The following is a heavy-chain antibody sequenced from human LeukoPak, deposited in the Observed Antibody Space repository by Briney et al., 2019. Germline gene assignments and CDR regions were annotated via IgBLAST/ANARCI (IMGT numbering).Heavy chain of an antibody. V-gene: IGHV1-2*06. CDR2: INPNNGGT. Sequence: ASVKVSCKASGYTFTGYYMHWVRQAPGQGLEWMGRINPNNGGTNYAQKFQGRVTMTRDTSISTAYMELSRLRSDDTAVYYCARDTAMHPSWFDPWGQGTLVTVSS. CDR3: ARDTAMHPSWFDP. CDR1: GYTFTGYY. J-gene: IGHJ5*02. D-gene: IGHD5-18*01.